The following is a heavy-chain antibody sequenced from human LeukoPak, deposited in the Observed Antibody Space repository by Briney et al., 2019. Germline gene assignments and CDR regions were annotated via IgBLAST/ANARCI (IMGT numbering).Heavy chain of an antibody. CDR2: ISSNGGST. J-gene: IGHJ4*02. D-gene: IGHD1-26*01. V-gene: IGHV3-64*02. Sequence: GGSLRLSCAASGFTFSTYAMHWVRQAPGKGLEYISSISSNGGSTYYADSVKGRFTISRDNSESTLYLQMGSLRAEDMAVYYCARSSAVVGATAFDYWGQGTLVTVSS. CDR1: GFTFSTYA. CDR3: ARSSAVVGATAFDY.